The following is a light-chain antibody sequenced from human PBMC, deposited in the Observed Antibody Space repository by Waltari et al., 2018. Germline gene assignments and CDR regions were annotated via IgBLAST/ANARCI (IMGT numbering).Light chain of an antibody. J-gene: IGLJ2*01. CDR1: SSDVGGYNY. CDR3: SSYTSSSTLGV. CDR2: DVS. Sequence: QSALTQPASVSGSPGQSITISCTGTSSDVGGYNYVSWYQQHPAKAPKLMIYDVSNRPSGVSNRFSGSKSGNTASLTISGLQAEDEADHYCSSYTSSSTLGVFGGGTKLTVL. V-gene: IGLV2-14*03.